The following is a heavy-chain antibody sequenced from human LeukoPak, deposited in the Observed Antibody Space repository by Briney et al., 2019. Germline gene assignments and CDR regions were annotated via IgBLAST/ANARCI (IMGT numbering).Heavy chain of an antibody. V-gene: IGHV4-59*01. Sequence: SETPSLTCTVSGGSINYYYWSWIRQPPGKGLEWIGYVYYSGSTNYNPSLKSRVTISEDTSKNQFSLKLNSVTAADTAVYYCARFGSYFEYWGRGTLVTVSS. D-gene: IGHD3-10*01. J-gene: IGHJ4*02. CDR1: GGSINYYY. CDR3: ARFGSYFEY. CDR2: VYYSGST.